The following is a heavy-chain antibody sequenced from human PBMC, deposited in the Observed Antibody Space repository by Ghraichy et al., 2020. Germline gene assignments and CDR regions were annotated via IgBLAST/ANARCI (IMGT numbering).Heavy chain of an antibody. CDR3: ARRAQQQLVWNWFDT. CDR1: GFTFRNYA. CDR2: LNENGGRT. V-gene: IGHV3-23*01. Sequence: GGSLRLSCAASGFTFRNYAMSWVRQAPGKGLEWVSSLNENGGRTYYADSVKGRFTISRDNSKNIVFLQMNSLRVEDTALYFFARRAQQQLVWNWFDTWGQGTLVTVSS. J-gene: IGHJ5*02. D-gene: IGHD1-1*01.